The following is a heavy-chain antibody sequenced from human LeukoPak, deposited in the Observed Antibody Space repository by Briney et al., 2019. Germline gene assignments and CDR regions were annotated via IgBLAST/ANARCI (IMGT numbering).Heavy chain of an antibody. J-gene: IGHJ5*02. D-gene: IGHD5-12*01. CDR2: IHPDGSIT. CDR1: GFTFSSYW. V-gene: IGHV3-74*03. CDR3: APQQTYSPYNWFDP. Sequence: GGSLRLSCAASGFTFSSYWMNWARQAPGTGLVWVSRIHPDGSITTYADSVKGRFTISRDNAKNTLYLQMNSLRAEDTAVYYCAPQQTYSPYNWFDPWGQGTLVTVSS.